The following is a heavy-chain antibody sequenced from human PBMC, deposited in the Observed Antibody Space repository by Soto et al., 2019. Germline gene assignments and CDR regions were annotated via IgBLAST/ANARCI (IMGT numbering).Heavy chain of an antibody. Sequence: PSETLSLTCAVSGDSMSAYYWSWIRQPPGKGLEWIGYIYYSGSTNYNPSLKSRVTMSVDTSNNQFSLKLRSVTVADTAVYYCASYRGALYFESWGPGILVTVSS. CDR3: ASYRGALYFES. D-gene: IGHD3-16*01. V-gene: IGHV4-59*01. CDR2: IYYSGST. J-gene: IGHJ4*02. CDR1: GDSMSAYY.